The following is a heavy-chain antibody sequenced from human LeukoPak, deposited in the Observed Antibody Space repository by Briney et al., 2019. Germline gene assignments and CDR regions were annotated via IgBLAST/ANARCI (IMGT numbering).Heavy chain of an antibody. CDR3: AKDSGLTGYPYWSFDL. CDR2: ISWNSGSI. Sequence: GGSLRLSCAASGFTFDDYAMHWVRQAPGKGLEWVSGISWNSGSIGYADSVKGRFTISRDNAKNSLYLQMNSLRAEDTALYYCAKDSGLTGYPYWSFDLWGRGTLVTVSS. CDR1: GFTFDDYA. V-gene: IGHV3-9*01. D-gene: IGHD3-9*01. J-gene: IGHJ2*01.